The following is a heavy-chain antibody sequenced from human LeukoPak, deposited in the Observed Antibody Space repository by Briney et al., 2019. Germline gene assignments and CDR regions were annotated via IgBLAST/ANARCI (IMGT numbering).Heavy chain of an antibody. D-gene: IGHD2-15*01. Sequence: VPPGGSLILSCAASGFTFSSYAMSWVRQAPGKGLEWVSAISGSGGSTYYAASVKGRFTISRDNSKNTLYLQMNSLRAEDTAVYYCAFPHCSGGSCYSYWGQGTLVTVSS. J-gene: IGHJ4*02. CDR2: ISGSGGST. CDR3: AFPHCSGGSCYSY. V-gene: IGHV3-23*01. CDR1: GFTFSSYA.